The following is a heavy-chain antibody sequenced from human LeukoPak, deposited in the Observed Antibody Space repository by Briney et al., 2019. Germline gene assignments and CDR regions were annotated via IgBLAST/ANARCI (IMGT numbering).Heavy chain of an antibody. CDR2: INHSGST. Sequence: NASETLSLTCAVYGGSFSGYYWSWIRQPPGKGLEWIGEINHSGSTNYNPSLKSRVTISVDTSKNQFSLKLSSVTAADTAVYYCARRNRITMVRGAPFDIWGQGTMVTVSS. D-gene: IGHD3-10*01. J-gene: IGHJ3*02. V-gene: IGHV4-34*01. CDR3: ARRNRITMVRGAPFDI. CDR1: GGSFSGYY.